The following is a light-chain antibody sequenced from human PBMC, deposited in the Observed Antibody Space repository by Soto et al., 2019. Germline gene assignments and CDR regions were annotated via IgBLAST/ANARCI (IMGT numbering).Light chain of an antibody. CDR1: QSVSSY. CDR3: HQYSDHMYT. Sequence: VLTQSPATLSLSPGERATLSCRASQSVSSYLAWYQQKPGQAPRLLIYDAFNRATGIPARFSGSGSGTDFTLSISSLEPEDFAVYYCHQYSDHMYTFGQGTKLVIK. V-gene: IGKV3-11*01. CDR2: DAF. J-gene: IGKJ2*01.